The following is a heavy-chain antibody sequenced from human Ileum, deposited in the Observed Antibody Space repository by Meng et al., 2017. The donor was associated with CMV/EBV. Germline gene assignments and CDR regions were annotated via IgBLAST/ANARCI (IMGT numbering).Heavy chain of an antibody. V-gene: IGHV2-5*02. D-gene: IGHD1-26*01. Sequence: ITLKESGPTLVKPTQTLTVTCSFSGFSPSTSGEGVGWIRQPPGTALEWLALIYRGDDKRYSPSLNSRLTIAKDTSKNEVVLTLTNMGPIDTGTYYCAHFVGGYYPSRPDYWGQGTLVTVSS. CDR1: GFSPSTSGEG. CDR3: AHFVGGYYPSRPDY. CDR2: IYRGDDK. J-gene: IGHJ4*02.